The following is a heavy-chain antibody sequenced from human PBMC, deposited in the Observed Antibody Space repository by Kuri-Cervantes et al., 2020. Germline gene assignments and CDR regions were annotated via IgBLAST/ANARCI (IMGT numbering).Heavy chain of an antibody. CDR3: ARQIVGRSIDY. J-gene: IGHJ4*02. D-gene: IGHD2/OR15-2a*01. CDR1: GFSLSNARMG. Sequence: SGPTLVKPTETLTLTCTISGFSLSNARMGVSWIRQPPGKALEWLAHISSNDEKSYSTSLKSRLTISKDTSKNQVVLTMTNMDPVDTATYYCARQIVGRSIDYWGQGTLVTVSS. CDR2: ISSNDEK. V-gene: IGHV2-26*03.